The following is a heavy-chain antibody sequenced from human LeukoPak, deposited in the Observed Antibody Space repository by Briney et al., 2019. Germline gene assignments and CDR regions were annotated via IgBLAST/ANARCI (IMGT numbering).Heavy chain of an antibody. D-gene: IGHD2-21*01. J-gene: IGHJ6*04. CDR1: GGSFSGYY. CDR3: ARGRLFIGSLRIYGMDV. CDR2: INHSGST. Sequence: SETLSLTCAVYGGSFSGYYWSWIRQLPGKGLEWIGEINHSGSTNYNPSLKSRVTISVDTSKNQFSLKLSSVTAADTAVYYCARGRLFIGSLRIYGMDVWGKGTTVTVSS. V-gene: IGHV4-34*01.